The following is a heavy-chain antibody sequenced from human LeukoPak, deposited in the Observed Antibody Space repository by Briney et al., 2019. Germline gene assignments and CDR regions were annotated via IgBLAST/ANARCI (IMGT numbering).Heavy chain of an antibody. CDR2: INPSGGST. CDR1: GYTFTSYY. D-gene: IGHD6-19*01. J-gene: IGHJ6*02. Sequence: GASVKVSCKASGYTFTSYYMHWVRQAPGQGLEWMGIINPSGGSTSYAQKFQGRVTMTRDTSTSTVYMELSSLKSEDTAVYYCARQDGAVAGVYYYYGMDVWGQGTTVTVSS. V-gene: IGHV1-46*01. CDR3: ARQDGAVAGVYYYYGMDV.